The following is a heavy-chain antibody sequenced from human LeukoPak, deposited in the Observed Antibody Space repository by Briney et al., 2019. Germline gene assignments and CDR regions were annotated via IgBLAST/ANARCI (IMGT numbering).Heavy chain of an antibody. D-gene: IGHD6-19*01. CDR1: GGSISSYY. J-gene: IGHJ5*02. Sequence: SETLSLTCTVSGGSISSYYWSWIRQPAGKGLEWIGRIYTSGSTNYNPSLKSRVTISVNTSKNQFSLKLSSVTAADTAVYYCARDRVAVANWFDPWGQGTLVTVSS. CDR2: IYTSGST. V-gene: IGHV4-4*07. CDR3: ARDRVAVANWFDP.